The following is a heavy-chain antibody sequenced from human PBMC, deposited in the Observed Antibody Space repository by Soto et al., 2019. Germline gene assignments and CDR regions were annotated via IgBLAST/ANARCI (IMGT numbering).Heavy chain of an antibody. CDR2: IYYSGST. Sequence: QVQLQESGPGLVKPSQTLSLTCTVSGGSISSGDYYWSWIRQPPGKGLEWIGYIYYSGSTYYNPSPKIRVTITGNASKHQFSPKLNSVTAADTAVYYCARAGGDIVVVPGGPPPPDYWGQGTLVTVSS. D-gene: IGHD2-2*01. J-gene: IGHJ4*02. CDR3: ARAGGDIVVVPGGPPPPDY. CDR1: GGSISSGDYY. V-gene: IGHV4-30-4*01.